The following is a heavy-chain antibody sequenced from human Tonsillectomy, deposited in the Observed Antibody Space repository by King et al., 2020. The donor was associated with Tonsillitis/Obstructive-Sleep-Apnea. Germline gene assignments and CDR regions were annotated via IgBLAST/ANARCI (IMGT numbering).Heavy chain of an antibody. Sequence: VQLQESGPGLVKPSETLSLTCTVSGGSISSYSWSWIRQPPGKGLEWMGYMYYSGSTNYNPSLKSRVTISVDTSKNQFSLKLSTVTAADTAVYYCARDMVLEAGGDAFDICGQGTMVTVSS. D-gene: IGHD2-8*01. CDR1: GGSISSYS. J-gene: IGHJ3*02. CDR3: ARDMVLEAGGDAFDI. CDR2: MYYSGST. V-gene: IGHV4-59*01.